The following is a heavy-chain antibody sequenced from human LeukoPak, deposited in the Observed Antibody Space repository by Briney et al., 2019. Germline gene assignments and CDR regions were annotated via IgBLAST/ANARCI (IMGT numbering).Heavy chain of an antibody. CDR2: IYYSGST. J-gene: IGHJ6*03. CDR1: GGSISSHY. V-gene: IGHV4-59*08. Sequence: SETLSLTCTVSGGSISSHYWSWIRQPPGKGLEWIGYIYYSGSTNYNPSLKSRVTISVDTSKNQFSLKLSSVTAADTAVYYCARPGYSSGWSGDYYYYYYMDVWGKGTTVTVSS. D-gene: IGHD6-19*01. CDR3: ARPGYSSGWSGDYYYYYYMDV.